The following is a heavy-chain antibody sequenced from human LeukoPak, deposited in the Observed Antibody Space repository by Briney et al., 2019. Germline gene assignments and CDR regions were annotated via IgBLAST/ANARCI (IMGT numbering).Heavy chain of an antibody. J-gene: IGHJ4*02. V-gene: IGHV1-8*03. CDR3: ARENPYSYGLGGTVDY. CDR2: MNPNSGNT. D-gene: IGHD5-18*01. Sequence: ASVKVSCKASEYTFTGYYMHWVRQAPGQGLEWMGWMNPNSGNTGYAQKFQGRVTITRNTSISTAYMELSSLRSEDTAVYYCARENPYSYGLGGTVDYWGQGTLVTVSS. CDR1: EYTFTGYY.